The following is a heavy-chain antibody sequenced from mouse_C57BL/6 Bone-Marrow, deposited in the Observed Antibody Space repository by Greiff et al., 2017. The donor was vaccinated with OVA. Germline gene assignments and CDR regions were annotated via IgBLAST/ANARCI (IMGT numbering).Heavy chain of an antibody. Sequence: EVQVVESGPGLVKPSQSLSLTCSVTGYSITSGYYWNWIRQFPGNKLEWMGYISYDGSNNYNPSLKNRISITRDTSKNQFFLKLNSVTTEDTATYYCARVGDLFDYWGQGTTLTVSS. CDR3: ARVGDLFDY. D-gene: IGHD2-13*01. V-gene: IGHV3-6*01. J-gene: IGHJ2*01. CDR1: GYSITSGYY. CDR2: ISYDGSN.